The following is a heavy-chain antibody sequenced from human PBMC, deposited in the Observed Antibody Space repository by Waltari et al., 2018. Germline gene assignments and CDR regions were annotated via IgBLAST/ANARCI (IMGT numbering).Heavy chain of an antibody. CDR2: FSGSGGST. CDR3: AKASSRTYYDFWSGYSSRYYYYGMDV. CDR1: GFTFSSYA. Sequence: EVQLVESGGGLVQPGGSLRLSCAASGFTFSSYAMSWVRQAPGKGLEWVSAFSGSGGSTYYADSVKGRFTISRDNSKNTLYLQMNSLRAEDTAVYYCAKASSRTYYDFWSGYSSRYYYYGMDVWGQGTTVTVSS. D-gene: IGHD3-3*01. V-gene: IGHV3-23*04. J-gene: IGHJ6*02.